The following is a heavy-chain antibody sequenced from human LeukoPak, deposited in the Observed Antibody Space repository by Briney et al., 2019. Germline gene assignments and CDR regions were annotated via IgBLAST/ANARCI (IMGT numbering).Heavy chain of an antibody. Sequence: SETLSLTCTVSGGSVSNSLNYWGWIRRPPGKGLEWIGNTVYTGSTYSNPTLKSRVPMSVDTSKNQFSLKLRSVPAADTAVYYRARLSKGRYFDYIFDYWGQGTLLTVSS. J-gene: IGHJ4*02. CDR1: GGSVSNSLNY. CDR2: TVYTGST. V-gene: IGHV4-39*01. CDR3: ARLSKGRYFDYIFDY. D-gene: IGHD3-9*01.